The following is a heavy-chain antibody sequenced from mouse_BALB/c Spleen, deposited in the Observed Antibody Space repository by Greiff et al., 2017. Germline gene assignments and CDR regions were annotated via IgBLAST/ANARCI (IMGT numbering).Heavy chain of an antibody. J-gene: IGHJ4*01. V-gene: IGHV1-31*01. CDR3: ARWAYDFYAMDY. CDR1: GYSFTGYY. D-gene: IGHD3-1*01. CDR2: INPYNGAT. Sequence: EVQLQQSGPELVKPGASVKISCKASGYSFTGYYMHWVKQSHVKSLEWIGRINPYNGATSYNQNFKDKASLTVDKSSSTAYMELHSLTSEDSAVYYCARWAYDFYAMDYWGQGTSVTVSS.